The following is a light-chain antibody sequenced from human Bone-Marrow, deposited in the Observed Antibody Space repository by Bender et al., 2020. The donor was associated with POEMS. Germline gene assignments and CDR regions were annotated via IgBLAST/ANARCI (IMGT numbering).Light chain of an antibody. Sequence: QSVVTQPPSVSGTPGQRVTISCSGSNSNIGSNHVYWYQVLPGTTPKLLIHANNERPSGVPDRFSGSKSGNMASLTVSGLQAEDEADYYCSSYANSDIVLFGGGTKVTVL. CDR3: SSYANSDIVL. V-gene: IGLV1-47*01. CDR1: NSNIGSNH. CDR2: ANN. J-gene: IGLJ2*01.